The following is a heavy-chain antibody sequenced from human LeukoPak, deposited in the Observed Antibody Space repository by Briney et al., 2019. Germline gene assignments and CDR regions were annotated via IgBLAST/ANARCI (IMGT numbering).Heavy chain of an antibody. CDR2: ISSSSSYI. D-gene: IGHD2-2*01. CDR1: GFTFSSYS. CDR3: ARVPRPSTPFDY. Sequence: GGSLRLSCAASGFTFSSYSMNWVRQAPGKGLEWVSSISSSSSYIYYADSVKGRFTISRDNAKNSLYLQMNSLRAEDTAVYYCARVPRPSTPFDYWGQGTLVTVSS. J-gene: IGHJ4*02. V-gene: IGHV3-21*01.